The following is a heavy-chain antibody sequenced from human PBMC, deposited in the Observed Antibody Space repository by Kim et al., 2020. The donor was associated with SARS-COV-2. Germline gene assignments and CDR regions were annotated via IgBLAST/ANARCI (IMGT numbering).Heavy chain of an antibody. J-gene: IGHJ4*02. Sequence: DSVKGRFTISRDNAKNSLYLQMNSLRAEDTAVYYCARDGEERYYGDFYTNWGQGTLVTVSS. CDR3: ARDGEERYYGDFYTN. V-gene: IGHV3-7*03. D-gene: IGHD4-17*01.